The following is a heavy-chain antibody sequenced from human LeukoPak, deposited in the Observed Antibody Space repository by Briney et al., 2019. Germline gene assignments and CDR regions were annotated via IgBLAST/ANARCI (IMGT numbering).Heavy chain of an antibody. CDR1: GGTFSSYA. J-gene: IGHJ6*03. CDR2: IIPIFGTA. CDR3: ARGVEMATMPLYYYYYMDV. Sequence: SVKVSCKASGGTFSSYAISWVRQAPGQGLEWMGGIIPIFGTANYAQKFQGRVTITTDESTSTAYMELSSLRSEDTAVYYCARGVEMATMPLYYYYYMDVWGKGTTVTVSS. V-gene: IGHV1-69*05. D-gene: IGHD5-24*01.